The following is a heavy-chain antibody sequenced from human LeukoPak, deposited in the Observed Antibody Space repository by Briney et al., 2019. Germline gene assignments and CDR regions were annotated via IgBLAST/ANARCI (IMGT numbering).Heavy chain of an antibody. V-gene: IGHV4-59*08. CDR3: ARHEQQLVRSWFDP. CDR1: GGSISSYY. D-gene: IGHD6-13*01. Sequence: SETLSLTCTVSGGSISSYYWSWIRQPPGKGLEWIGYIYYSGSTNYNPSLKSRVTISVDTSKNQFSLKLSSVTAADTAVYYCARHEQQLVRSWFDPWGQGTLVTVSS. CDR2: IYYSGST. J-gene: IGHJ5*02.